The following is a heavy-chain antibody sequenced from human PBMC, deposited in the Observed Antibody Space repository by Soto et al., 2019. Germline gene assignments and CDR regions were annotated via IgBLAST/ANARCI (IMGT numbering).Heavy chain of an antibody. CDR2: IYYSGST. Sequence: SETLSLTCTVSGGSISYYYWSWIRQPPGKGLEWIGYIYYSGSTNYNPSLKSRVTISVDTSKNQFSLKLSSVTAADTAVYYCAREGYDYGDYTPVYWGQGTLVTVSS. CDR3: AREGYDYGDYTPVY. J-gene: IGHJ4*02. V-gene: IGHV4-59*01. D-gene: IGHD4-17*01. CDR1: GGSISYYY.